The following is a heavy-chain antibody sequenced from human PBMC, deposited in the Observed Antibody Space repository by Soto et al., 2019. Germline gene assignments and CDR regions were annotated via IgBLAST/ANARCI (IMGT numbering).Heavy chain of an antibody. V-gene: IGHV1-18*04. CDR3: ARDIVATPTQGRYYYYGMDV. J-gene: IGHJ6*02. Sequence: QVQLVQSGAEVKKPGASVKVSCKASGYTFTSYGISWVRQAPGQGLEWMGWISAYNGNTNYAQKLQGRVTMTTDTSTSTAYMELRSLRSDDTAVYYCARDIVATPTQGRYYYYGMDVWGQGTTVTVSS. CDR2: ISAYNGNT. CDR1: GYTFTSYG. D-gene: IGHD5-12*01.